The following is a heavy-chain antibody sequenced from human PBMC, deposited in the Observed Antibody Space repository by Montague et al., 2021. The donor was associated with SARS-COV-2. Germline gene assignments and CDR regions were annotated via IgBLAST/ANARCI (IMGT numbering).Heavy chain of an antibody. CDR2: INHRGST. D-gene: IGHD3-3*01. CDR3: ARGTGPRSITLFGVIISGHVFDI. Sequence: SETLSLTCTVYGGCFRGYYWSWIREHPGKGLEWIGEINHRGSTNYNPSLKSRAIISVDTSKNQFSLKLSSVTAADTAVYYCARGTGPRSITLFGVIISGHVFDIWGQGTMVTVSS. V-gene: IGHV4-34*01. J-gene: IGHJ3*02. CDR1: GGCFRGYY.